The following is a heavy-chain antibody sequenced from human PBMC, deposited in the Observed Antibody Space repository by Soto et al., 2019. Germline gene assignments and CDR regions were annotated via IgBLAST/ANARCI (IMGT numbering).Heavy chain of an antibody. V-gene: IGHV3-66*01. J-gene: IGHJ4*02. CDR2: IYNDGST. D-gene: IGHD4-4*01. CDR1: GFIISTSY. CDR3: ARDSYTRY. Sequence: GGSLRLSCTASGFIISTSYMSWVRQAPGKGLEWVSIIYNDGSTYYADSVKGRFTVSRDDSKNTLYLEILSLRAEDTAVYYCARDSYTRYWGQGTLVTVSS.